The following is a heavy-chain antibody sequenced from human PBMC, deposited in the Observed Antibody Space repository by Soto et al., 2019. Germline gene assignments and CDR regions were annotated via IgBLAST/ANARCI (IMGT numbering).Heavy chain of an antibody. CDR3: TRHPRRGHAFDI. J-gene: IGHJ3*02. CDR2: ISSSSSYT. CDR1: GFSFSDYY. Sequence: GGSLRLSCAASGFSFSDYYMSWIRQAPGKGLEWVSYISSSSSYTNFADSVKGRFTISRDNAKNSLYLQMNSLRAEDTAVYYCTRHPRRGHAFDICGQGTMVTVSS. V-gene: IGHV3-11*03.